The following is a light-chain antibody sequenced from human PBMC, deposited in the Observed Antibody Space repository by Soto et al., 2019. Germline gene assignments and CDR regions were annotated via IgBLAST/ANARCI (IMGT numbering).Light chain of an antibody. J-gene: IGLJ1*01. CDR3: SSYTSSSAPFV. CDR2: DVS. CDR1: RNDVGGYNY. V-gene: IGLV2-14*01. Sequence: SVLTQPASVSGSPGQSITISCTGTRNDVGGYNYVSWYQQHPGKANKLMIYDVSNRPSGVSNRFSGSKSGNTASLTISGLQAEDEADYYCSSYTSSSAPFVFGTGTKVTVL.